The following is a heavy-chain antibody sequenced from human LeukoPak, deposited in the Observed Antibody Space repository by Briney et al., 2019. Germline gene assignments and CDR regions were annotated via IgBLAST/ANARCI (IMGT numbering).Heavy chain of an antibody. CDR2: INHSGSTNHSGST. CDR1: GGSFSGNY. V-gene: IGHV4-34*01. Sequence: PSETLSLTCVVYGGSFSGNYWSWIRQPPGKGLEWIGEINHSGSTNHSGSTNYNASLKSRVTISVDTSKRQFSLKLSSVTAADTAVYYCVRRESITIFGGGCFDYWGQGTLVTVSS. J-gene: IGHJ4*02. CDR3: VRRESITIFGGGCFDY. D-gene: IGHD3-3*01.